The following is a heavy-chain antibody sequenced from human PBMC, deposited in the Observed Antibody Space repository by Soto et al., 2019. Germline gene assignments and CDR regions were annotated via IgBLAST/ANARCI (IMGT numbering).Heavy chain of an antibody. J-gene: IGHJ3*02. CDR3: ARGMVGATYDAFDI. V-gene: IGHV4-31*03. Sequence: SETLSLTCTVSGGSISSGGYYWSWIRQHPGKGLEWIGYIYYSGSTYYNPSLKSRVTISVDTSKNQFSLKLSSVTAADTAVYYCARGMVGATYDAFDIWGQGTMVTVSS. D-gene: IGHD1-26*01. CDR1: GGSISSGGYY. CDR2: IYYSGST.